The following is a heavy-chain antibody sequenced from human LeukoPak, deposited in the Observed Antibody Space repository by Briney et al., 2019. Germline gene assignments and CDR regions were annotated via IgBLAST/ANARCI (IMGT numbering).Heavy chain of an antibody. CDR2: ISASGGST. J-gene: IGHJ4*02. Sequence: GGSLRLSCAASGFTFSSYAMSWVRQAPGKGLEWVSDISASGGSTYYADSVKGRFTISRDNSKNTLYLQMNSLRAEDTAVYYCAKKETTVTTFFENWGQGTLVTVSS. D-gene: IGHD4-17*01. CDR3: AKKETTVTTFFEN. V-gene: IGHV3-23*01. CDR1: GFTFSSYA.